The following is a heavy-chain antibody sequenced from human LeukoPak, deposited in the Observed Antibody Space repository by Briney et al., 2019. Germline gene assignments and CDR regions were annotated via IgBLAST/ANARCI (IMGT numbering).Heavy chain of an antibody. J-gene: IGHJ3*02. D-gene: IGHD3-3*01. V-gene: IGHV1-2*02. CDR3: AREWDYDFWSGPLRGAFDI. CDR1: GYTFTGYY. CDR2: INPNSGGT. Sequence: ASVKVSCKASGYTFTGYYMHWVRQAPGQGLEWMGWINPNSGGTNYAQKFQGRVTMTGDTSISTAYMELRSLRSDDTAVYYCAREWDYDFWSGPLRGAFDIWGQGTMVTVSS.